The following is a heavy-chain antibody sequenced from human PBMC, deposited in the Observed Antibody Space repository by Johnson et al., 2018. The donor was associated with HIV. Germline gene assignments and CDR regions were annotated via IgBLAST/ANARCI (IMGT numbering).Heavy chain of an antibody. CDR2: ISFDGSNK. D-gene: IGHD6-6*01. Sequence: VQLVESGGGLVQPGRSLTLSCAASGFTFNKFAMHWVRQAPGKGLEWLAFISFDGSNKYFGDSVEGRFDISRENSKNSHYLHMNSLRPEDTAIYYCVREGYSSSSDAFDIWGQGTMVTVSS. CDR1: GFTFNKFA. V-gene: IGHV3-30*09. J-gene: IGHJ3*02. CDR3: VREGYSSSSDAFDI.